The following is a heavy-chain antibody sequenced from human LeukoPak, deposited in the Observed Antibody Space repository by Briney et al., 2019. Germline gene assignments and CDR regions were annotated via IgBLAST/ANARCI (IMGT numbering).Heavy chain of an antibody. V-gene: IGHV3-33*01. CDR2: IWNDGDNK. D-gene: IGHD3-22*01. Sequence: PGGSLRLSCAASGXNFNSFGMHWVRQAPGKGLEWVAVIWNDGDNKYYADSVKGRFTISRDNSKNTLYLQMNSLRAEDTAVYYCARDGDYYDSSGYRIPFDYWGQGTLVTVSS. J-gene: IGHJ4*02. CDR1: GXNFNSFG. CDR3: ARDGDYYDSSGYRIPFDY.